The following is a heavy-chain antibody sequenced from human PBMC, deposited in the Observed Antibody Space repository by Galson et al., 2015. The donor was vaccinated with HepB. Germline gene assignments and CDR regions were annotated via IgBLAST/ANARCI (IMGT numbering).Heavy chain of an antibody. Sequence: SLRLSCAASGFTFSSYSMNWVRQAPGKGLEWVSYISSSSSTIYYADSVKGRFTISRDNAKNSLYLQMNSLRAEDTAVHYCARGYYDYVWGSYRPSPHYWGQGTLVTVSS. D-gene: IGHD3-16*02. V-gene: IGHV3-48*01. CDR2: ISSSSSTI. CDR1: GFTFSSYS. J-gene: IGHJ4*02. CDR3: ARGYYDYVWGSYRPSPHY.